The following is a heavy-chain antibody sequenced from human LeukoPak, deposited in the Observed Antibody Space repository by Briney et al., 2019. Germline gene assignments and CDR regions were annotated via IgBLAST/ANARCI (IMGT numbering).Heavy chain of an antibody. CDR2: INHRGST. V-gene: IGHV4-34*01. CDR3: ATDSGWYGGQRFDY. D-gene: IGHD6-19*01. CDR1: GGSFSVYY. J-gene: IGHJ4*02. Sequence: SETLSLTCVVYGGSFSVYYWSWIRQSPGKGLEWIGEINHRGSTNYNPSLKRRVTISLDTSKNQFSLKLTSVTAADTAVYYCATDSGWYGGQRFDYWGQGTLVPVSS.